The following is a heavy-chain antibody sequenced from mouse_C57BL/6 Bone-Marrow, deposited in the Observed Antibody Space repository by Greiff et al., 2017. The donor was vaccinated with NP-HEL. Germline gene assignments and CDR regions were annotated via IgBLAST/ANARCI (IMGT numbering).Heavy chain of an antibody. CDR1: GFTFSDYY. J-gene: IGHJ4*01. CDR2: ISNGGGST. Sequence: EVHLVESGGGLVQPGGSLKLSCAASGFTFSDYYMYWVRQTPEKRLEWVAYISNGGGSTYYPDTVKGRFTISRDNAKNTLYLQMSRLKSEDTAMYYCARESSCYAMDYWGQGTSVTVSS. V-gene: IGHV5-12*01. CDR3: ARESSCYAMDY. D-gene: IGHD1-1*01.